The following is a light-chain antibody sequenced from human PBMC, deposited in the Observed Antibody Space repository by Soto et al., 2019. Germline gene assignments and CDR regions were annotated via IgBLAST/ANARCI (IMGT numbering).Light chain of an antibody. CDR1: QSVNHN. CDR3: QQYGGSPQLT. V-gene: IGKV3-20*01. Sequence: VMSHPPDSLLASPGESVPHSTSVSQSVNHNLAWYRQKPGKAPRLLIYDASNMATGIPDRVSGSVSGTDFTLTISRLQPEDFAVYYCQQYGGSPQLTFGQGTRMEIK. J-gene: IGKJ5*01. CDR2: DAS.